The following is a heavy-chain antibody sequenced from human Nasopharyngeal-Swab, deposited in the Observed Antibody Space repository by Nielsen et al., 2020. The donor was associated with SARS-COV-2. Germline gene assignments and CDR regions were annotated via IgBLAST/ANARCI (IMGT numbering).Heavy chain of an antibody. CDR3: ARGGYSYGFDY. J-gene: IGHJ4*02. Sequence: SETLSLTCTVSGGSISSSSYYWGWIRQPPGKGLEWIGSNYYSGSTYYNPSLKSRVTISIDTSKNQFSLKLSSVTAADTAVYYCARGGYSYGFDYWGQGTLVTVSS. V-gene: IGHV4-39*01. CDR2: NYYSGST. D-gene: IGHD5-18*01. CDR1: GGSISSSSYY.